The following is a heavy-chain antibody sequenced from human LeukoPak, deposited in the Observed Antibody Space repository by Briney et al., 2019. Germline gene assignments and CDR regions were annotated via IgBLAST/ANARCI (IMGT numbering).Heavy chain of an antibody. CDR2: ISHDGSNK. J-gene: IGHJ4*02. V-gene: IGHV3-30*03. Sequence: PGGSLRLSCAASGFTFSSYGMHWVRQAPGKGLEWVTVISHDGSNKYYADSVKGRFTISRDNSMNTLYLQMNSLRAEDTAVYYCARGPRRDGFGPFDYWGQGTLVTVSS. CDR3: ARGPRRDGFGPFDY. D-gene: IGHD5-24*01. CDR1: GFTFSSYG.